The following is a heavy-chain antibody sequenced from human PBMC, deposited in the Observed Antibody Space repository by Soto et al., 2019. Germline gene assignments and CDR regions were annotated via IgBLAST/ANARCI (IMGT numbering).Heavy chain of an antibody. CDR3: ARAVDIVATTALYYYMDV. J-gene: IGHJ6*03. V-gene: IGHV4-59*12. CDR2: IYYSGST. CDR1: GGSISSYY. Sequence: SETLSLTCTVSGGSISSYYWSWIRQPPGKGLEWIGYIYYSGSTNYNPSLKSRVTISVDTSKNQFSLKLSSVTAADTAVYYCARAVDIVATTALYYYMDVWGKGTTVTVSS. D-gene: IGHD5-12*01.